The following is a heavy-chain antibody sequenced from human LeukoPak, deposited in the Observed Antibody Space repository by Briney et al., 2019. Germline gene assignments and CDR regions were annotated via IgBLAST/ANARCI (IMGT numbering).Heavy chain of an antibody. CDR1: GFTFSDYA. D-gene: IGHD6-19*01. J-gene: IGHJ4*02. V-gene: IGHV3-21*01. Sequence: GGSLRLSCVASGFTFSDYAMNWVRQAPGKGLEWVSTFKTNSGQVYHAESVRGRFTISRDNAKNSLYLQMNSLRDEDTAVYYCARDRTVAGTGDYWGQGTLVTVSS. CDR3: ARDRTVAGTGDY. CDR2: FKTNSGQV.